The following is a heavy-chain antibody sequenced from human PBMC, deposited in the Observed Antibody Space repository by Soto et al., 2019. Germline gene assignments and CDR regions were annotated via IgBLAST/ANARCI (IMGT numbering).Heavy chain of an antibody. CDR2: INAGNGNT. J-gene: IGHJ5*02. D-gene: IGHD4-17*01. Sequence: ASVKVSCKASGYTFTSYAMHWVRQAPGQRLEWMGWINAGNGNTKYSQKFQGRVTITRDTSASTAYMELSSLRSEDTAVYYCARDRHGDYLFDPWGQGTLVTVSS. CDR3: ARDRHGDYLFDP. V-gene: IGHV1-3*01. CDR1: GYTFTSYA.